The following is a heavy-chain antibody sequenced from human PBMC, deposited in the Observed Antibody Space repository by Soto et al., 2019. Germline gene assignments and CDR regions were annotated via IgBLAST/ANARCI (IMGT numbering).Heavy chain of an antibody. CDR1: GFTFSSYS. CDR3: ARIRDPRAAAGDNAFDI. D-gene: IGHD6-13*01. Sequence: GGSLRLSCAASGFTFSSYSMNWVRQAPGKGLEWVSYISSSSSTIYYADSVKGRFTISRDKAKNSLYLQMNSLRAEDTAVYYWARIRDPRAAAGDNAFDIWGQGTMVTVSS. CDR2: ISSSSSTI. J-gene: IGHJ3*02. V-gene: IGHV3-48*01.